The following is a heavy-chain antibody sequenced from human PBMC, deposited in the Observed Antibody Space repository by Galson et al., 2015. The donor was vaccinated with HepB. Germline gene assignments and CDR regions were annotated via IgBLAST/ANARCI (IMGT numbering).Heavy chain of an antibody. Sequence: SLRLSCAASGFTFSSYAMSWVRQAPGKGLEWVSSISSSSSYIYYADSVKGRFTISRDNAKNSLYLQMNSLRAEDTAVYYCARSGMATSLDYWGQGTLVTVSS. CDR2: ISSSSSYI. CDR1: GFTFSSYA. D-gene: IGHD5-24*01. V-gene: IGHV3-21*01. J-gene: IGHJ4*02. CDR3: ARSGMATSLDY.